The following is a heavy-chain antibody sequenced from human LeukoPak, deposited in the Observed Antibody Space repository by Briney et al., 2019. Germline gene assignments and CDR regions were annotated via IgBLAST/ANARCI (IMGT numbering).Heavy chain of an antibody. CDR1: GYTFTSYD. CDR2: MNPNSGNT. D-gene: IGHD6-19*01. J-gene: IGHJ4*02. CDR3: ARGRFDGIAVAGEVPFDY. Sequence: ASVKVSCKASGYTFTSYDINWVRQATGQGLEWMGWMNPNSGNTGYAQKFQGRVTMTRNTSISTAYMELSSLRSEDTAVYYCARGRFDGIAVAGEVPFDYWGQGTLVTVSS. V-gene: IGHV1-8*01.